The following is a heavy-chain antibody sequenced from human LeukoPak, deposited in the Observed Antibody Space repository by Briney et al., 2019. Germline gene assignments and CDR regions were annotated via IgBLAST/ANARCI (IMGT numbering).Heavy chain of an antibody. CDR1: GYTFTSYD. D-gene: IGHD6-13*01. Sequence: ASVKVSCKASGYTFTSYDINWVRQATGQGLEWMGWMNPNSGNTGYAQKFQGRVTMTRNTSISTAYMELSSLRSEDTAVYYCARDSSSWYPYYYYYYGMDVWGQGTTVTVSS. J-gene: IGHJ6*02. CDR2: MNPNSGNT. V-gene: IGHV1-8*01. CDR3: ARDSSSWYPYYYYYYGMDV.